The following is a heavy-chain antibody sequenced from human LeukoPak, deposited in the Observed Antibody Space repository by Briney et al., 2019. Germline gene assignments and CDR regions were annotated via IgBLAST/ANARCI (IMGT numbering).Heavy chain of an antibody. D-gene: IGHD1-26*01. J-gene: IGHJ4*02. CDR3: AKDRAVGATPFDY. CDR1: GFTFSSYA. V-gene: IGHV3-23*01. Sequence: GESLKISCAASGFTFSSYAMSWVRQAPGKGLEWVSAISGSGGSTYYADSVKGRFTISRDNSKNTLYLQMNSLRAEDTAVYYCAKDRAVGATPFDYWGQGTLVTVSS. CDR2: ISGSGGST.